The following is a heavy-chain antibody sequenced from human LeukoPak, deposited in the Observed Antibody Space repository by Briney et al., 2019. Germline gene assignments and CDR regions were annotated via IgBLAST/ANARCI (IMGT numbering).Heavy chain of an antibody. CDR2: INTDASST. J-gene: IGHJ6*03. CDR3: AKGYYMDV. Sequence: GGSLRLSCAASGLTFSSYWMHWVRQAPGKGLVWVSHINTDASSTSYADSVKGRFTISRDNAKNTLYLQMNSLTAEDTAVYYCAKGYYMDVWGKGTTLTVSS. V-gene: IGHV3-74*01. CDR1: GLTFSSYW.